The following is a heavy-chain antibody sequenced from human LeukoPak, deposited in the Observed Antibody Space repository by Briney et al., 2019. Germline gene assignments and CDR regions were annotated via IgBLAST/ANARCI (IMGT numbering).Heavy chain of an antibody. CDR3: ARGYYDSSGYQTDY. V-gene: IGHV4-59*01. CDR2: IYYSGST. D-gene: IGHD3-22*01. CDR1: GGSISSYY. J-gene: IGHJ4*02. Sequence: SETLSLTCTVSGGSISSYYWSWIRQPPGKGLEWIGYIYYSGSTNYNPSLKSRVTISVDTSKNQFSLKLSSVTAADTAVYYCARGYYDSSGYQTDYWGQGTLVTVSS.